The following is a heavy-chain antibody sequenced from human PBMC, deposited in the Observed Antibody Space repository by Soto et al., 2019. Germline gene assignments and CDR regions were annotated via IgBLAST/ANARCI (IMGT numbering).Heavy chain of an antibody. CDR3: ASDRSGWTRHFDY. D-gene: IGHD6-19*01. CDR1: GYTFTSYD. J-gene: IGHJ4*02. Sequence: QVQLVQSGADVKKPGASVKVSCKASGYTFTSYDLHWVRQAPGQRLEWMGWINAGNGNTKYSQKFQGRVTITRDTAASTAYMERSSLRSEDTAVYYCASDRSGWTRHFDYWGQGTLVTVSS. V-gene: IGHV1-3*01. CDR2: INAGNGNT.